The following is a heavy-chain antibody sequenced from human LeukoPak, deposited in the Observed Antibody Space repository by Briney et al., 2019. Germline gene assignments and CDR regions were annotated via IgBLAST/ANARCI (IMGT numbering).Heavy chain of an antibody. J-gene: IGHJ4*02. V-gene: IGHV3-48*01. CDR3: AGYCSSASCYDLDY. CDR1: GFTFSSYS. Sequence: GGSLRLSCAASGFTFSSYSMNWVRQAPGKGLEWVSYISGSSSAIYYADSVKGRFTISRDNAKNSLYLQMNSLRAEDTAVYYCAGYCSSASCYDLDYWGQGTLVTVSS. D-gene: IGHD2-2*01. CDR2: ISGSSSAI.